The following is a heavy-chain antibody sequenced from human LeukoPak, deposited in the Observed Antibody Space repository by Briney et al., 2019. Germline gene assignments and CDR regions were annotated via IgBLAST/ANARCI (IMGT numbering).Heavy chain of an antibody. J-gene: IGHJ3*02. CDR1: GGSISSSSYY. CDR2: IYYRGST. V-gene: IGHV4-39*07. CDR3: ARDPDVYSSSWYTLPFDI. D-gene: IGHD6-13*01. Sequence: SETLSLTCTVSGGSISSSSYYWGWLRQPPGRGLEWVGSIYYRGSTYYNPSLKSRVTISVDPSKNQFSLKLSSVPAADTAVYYCARDPDVYSSSWYTLPFDIWGQGTMVTVSS.